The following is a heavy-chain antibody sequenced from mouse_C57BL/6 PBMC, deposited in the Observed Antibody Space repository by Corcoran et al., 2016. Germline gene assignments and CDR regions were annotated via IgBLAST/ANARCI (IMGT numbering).Heavy chain of an antibody. CDR1: GYTFTSYW. V-gene: IGHV1-59*01. D-gene: IGHD2-4*01. CDR3: EGYDYDGGVAY. CDR2: IDPSDSYT. Sequence: QVQLQQPGAELVRPGTSVKLSCKASGYTFTSYWMHWVKQRPGQGLEWIGVIDPSDSYTNYNQKFKGKATLTVDTSSSTAYMQLSSLTSEDSAVYYCEGYDYDGGVAYWGQGTLVTVSA. J-gene: IGHJ3*01.